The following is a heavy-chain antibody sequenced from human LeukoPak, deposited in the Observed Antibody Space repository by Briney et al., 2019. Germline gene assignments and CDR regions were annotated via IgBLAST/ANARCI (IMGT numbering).Heavy chain of an antibody. CDR3: ARLSPPPVEAWFDP. CDR2: IYYSGST. CDR1: GGSISSSSYY. V-gene: IGHV4-39*01. Sequence: TSETLSLTCTVSGGSISSSSYYWGWIRQPPGKGLEWIGSIYYSGSTYYNPSLKSRVTISVDTSKNQFSLKLSSVTAADTAVYYCARLSPPPVEAWFDPWGQGTLVTVSS. J-gene: IGHJ5*02. D-gene: IGHD5-24*01.